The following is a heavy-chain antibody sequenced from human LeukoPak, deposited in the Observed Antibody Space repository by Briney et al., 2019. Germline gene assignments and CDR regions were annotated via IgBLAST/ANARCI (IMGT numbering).Heavy chain of an antibody. D-gene: IGHD5-18*01. CDR1: GGTFSSYA. V-gene: IGHV1-69*13. Sequence: SVKVSCKASGGTFSSYAISWVRQAPGQGLEWMGGIIPIFGTANYAQKFQGRVTITADESTSTAYMELSSLRSEDTAVYYCARDRYSYDLYYYYGMDVWGQGTTVTVS. J-gene: IGHJ6*02. CDR3: ARDRYSYDLYYYYGMDV. CDR2: IIPIFGTA.